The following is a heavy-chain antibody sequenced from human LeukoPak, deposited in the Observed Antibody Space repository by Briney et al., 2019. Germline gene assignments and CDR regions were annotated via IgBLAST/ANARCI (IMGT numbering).Heavy chain of an antibody. D-gene: IGHD2-15*01. J-gene: IGHJ4*02. V-gene: IGHV3-21*01. CDR2: ISSRGTYI. CDR3: ARDLPLYCSGGSCYSAY. Sequence: GGSLRLSCAASGFAFSTYIMNWVRQAPGKGLEWVSSISSRGTYIYYADSVKGRFTISRDNAKDSLYLQMNSLRAEDTAVYYCARDLPLYCSGGSCYSAYWGQGTLVTVSS. CDR1: GFAFSTYI.